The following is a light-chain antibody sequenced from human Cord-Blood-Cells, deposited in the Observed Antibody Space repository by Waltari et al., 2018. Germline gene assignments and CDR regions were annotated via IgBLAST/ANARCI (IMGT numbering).Light chain of an antibody. CDR2: KAS. J-gene: IGKJ1*01. CDR1: QSISSW. CDR3: QQYNSYWT. Sequence: DIQMTQSPSTLSASVGDRVTITCRASQSISSWLAWYQQKPGKAPKLLIYKASSLESGVPSRFSVSGSGTEFTLTISSLQPDDFATYYCQQYNSYWTFGQGTKGEIK. V-gene: IGKV1-5*03.